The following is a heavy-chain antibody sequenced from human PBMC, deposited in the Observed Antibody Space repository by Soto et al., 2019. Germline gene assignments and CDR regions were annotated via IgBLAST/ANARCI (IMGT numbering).Heavy chain of an antibody. D-gene: IGHD2-8*01. J-gene: IGHJ4*02. V-gene: IGHV4-34*01. Sequence: PSETLSLTCAVYGGSFSGYYWSWIRQPPGKGLEWIGEINHSGSTNYNPSLKSRVTISVDTSKNQFSLKLSSVTAADTAVYYCARLSGNGYYDYWRQGALVTVSS. CDR1: GGSFSGYY. CDR3: ARLSGNGYYDY. CDR2: INHSGST.